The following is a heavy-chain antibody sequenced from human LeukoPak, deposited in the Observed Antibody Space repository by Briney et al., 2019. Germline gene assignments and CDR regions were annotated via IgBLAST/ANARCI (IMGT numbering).Heavy chain of an antibody. CDR3: ARDEVGGPLKY. D-gene: IGHD1-26*01. J-gene: IGHJ4*02. Sequence: GGSLRLSCVASGITFSIYSMNWVRQAPGKGLEWVANIREDGNKENYIDSVRGRFSISRDNAKNSLYLQMNSLRAEDSAVYYCARDEVGGPLKYWGQGVLVTVSS. V-gene: IGHV3-7*01. CDR1: GITFSIYS. CDR2: IREDGNKE.